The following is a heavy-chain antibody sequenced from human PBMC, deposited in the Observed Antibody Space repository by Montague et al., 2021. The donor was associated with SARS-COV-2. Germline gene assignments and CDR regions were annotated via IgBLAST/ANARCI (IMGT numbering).Heavy chain of an antibody. J-gene: IGHJ4*02. CDR3: AREASSSWVVLSDFDY. CDR1: GFTFSSYW. D-gene: IGHD6-13*01. CDR2: IKQDGSEN. V-gene: IGHV3-7*03. Sequence: SLRLSCAASGFTFSSYWMSWVRQAPGKGLEWVANIKQDGSENYYVDSVKGRFTISRDNAKNSLYLQMNRLRAEDTAVDYCAREASSSWVVLSDFDYWGQGTLVTVSS.